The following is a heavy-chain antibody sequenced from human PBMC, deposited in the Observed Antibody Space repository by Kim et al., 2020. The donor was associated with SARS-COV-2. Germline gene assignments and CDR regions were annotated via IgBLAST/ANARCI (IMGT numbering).Heavy chain of an antibody. CDR3: AKYCSAATCFYYYGMDV. CDR2: ISGNGDST. J-gene: IGHJ6*02. CDR1: GFTFSNYV. V-gene: IGHV3-23*01. Sequence: GGSLRLSCAASGFTFSNYVMSWVRQAPGKGLEWVSGISGNGDSTYYADSVKGRFTISRDNSKNTVCLQMGSLRAEDTAVYYCAKYCSAATCFYYYGMDVWGQGTTVNVSS. D-gene: IGHD2-15*01.